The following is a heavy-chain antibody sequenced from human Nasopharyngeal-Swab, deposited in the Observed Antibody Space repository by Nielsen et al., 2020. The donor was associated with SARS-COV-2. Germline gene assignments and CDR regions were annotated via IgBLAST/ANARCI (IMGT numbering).Heavy chain of an antibody. Sequence: WVRQAPGQGLEWMGWISAYNGNTNYAQKLQGRVTMTTDTSTSTAYMELRSLRSDDTAVYYCARGLVPSYYDSGSYEPFDYWGQGTLVTVSS. CDR3: ARGLVPSYYDSGSYEPFDY. D-gene: IGHD3-10*01. J-gene: IGHJ4*02. V-gene: IGHV1-18*01. CDR2: ISAYNGNT.